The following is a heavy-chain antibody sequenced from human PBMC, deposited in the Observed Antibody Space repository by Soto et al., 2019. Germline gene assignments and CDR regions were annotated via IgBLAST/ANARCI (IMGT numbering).Heavy chain of an antibody. CDR2: IFSNDEK. V-gene: IGHV2-26*01. J-gene: IGHJ5*02. D-gene: IGHD3-22*01. CDR3: ASAWRITMIVVARETNWFDP. Sequence: GSGPTLVNPTETLTLTCTVSGFSLSNARMGVSWIRQPPGKSLEWLAHIFSNDEKSYSTSLKSRLTISKDTSKSQVVLTMTNMDHVDTETYYCASAWRITMIVVARETNWFDPWGQANMVTVYS. CDR1: GFSLSNARMG.